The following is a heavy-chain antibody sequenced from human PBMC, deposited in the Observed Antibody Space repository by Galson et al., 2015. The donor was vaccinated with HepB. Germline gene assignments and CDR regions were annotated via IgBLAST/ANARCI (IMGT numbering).Heavy chain of an antibody. CDR1: GFTLTAYS. D-gene: IGHD1-1*01. Sequence: SLRLSCAASGFTLTAYSMHWVRQTPGKGLECVALISIDERKRYYVDSVGGRFAIYRDNSRNTLHLQMDSLRDEDTAVYYCARETWGSLDYWGQGALVTVSS. J-gene: IGHJ4*02. CDR2: ISIDERKR. V-gene: IGHV3-30*01. CDR3: ARETWGSLDY.